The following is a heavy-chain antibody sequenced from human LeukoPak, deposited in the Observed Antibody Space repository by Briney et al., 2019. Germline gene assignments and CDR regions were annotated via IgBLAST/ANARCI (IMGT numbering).Heavy chain of an antibody. CDR2: IIPIFGTA. Sequence: SVKVSCKASGGTFSSYAIGWVRQAPGQGLEWMGGIIPIFGTANYAQKFQGRVTITADESTSTAYMELSSLRSEDTAVYYCARVGLYGCSSTSCYDFDYWGQGTLVTVSS. J-gene: IGHJ4*02. CDR1: GGTFSSYA. CDR3: ARVGLYGCSSTSCYDFDY. V-gene: IGHV1-69*13. D-gene: IGHD2-2*01.